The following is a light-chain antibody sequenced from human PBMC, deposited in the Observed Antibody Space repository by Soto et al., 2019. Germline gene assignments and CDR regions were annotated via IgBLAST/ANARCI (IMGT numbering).Light chain of an antibody. Sequence: QSALTQPRSVSGSPGQSVTISCTGSSNYVSWYQQHPGKAPKLMIYDVTKRPSGVPDRFSGSKSGNTASLTISGLQAEDEADYYCAAWDDSLNGRVFGGGTKLTVL. CDR2: DVT. J-gene: IGLJ3*02. CDR1: SNY. CDR3: AAWDDSLNGRV. V-gene: IGLV2-11*01.